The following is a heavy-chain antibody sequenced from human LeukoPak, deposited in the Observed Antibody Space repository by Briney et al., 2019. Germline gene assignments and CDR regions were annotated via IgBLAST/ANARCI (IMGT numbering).Heavy chain of an antibody. CDR1: AFTFSHYA. Sequence: GGSLRLSCAASAFTFSHYAMSWVRQAPGKGPEWVSTISGSGGSTYYAGSVKGRFAISRDNSKNTLYLQMNSLRAEDTAVYYCAKDRRGYDQAIDYWGQGTLVTVSS. CDR3: AKDRRGYDQAIDY. J-gene: IGHJ4*02. CDR2: ISGSGGST. D-gene: IGHD5-12*01. V-gene: IGHV3-23*01.